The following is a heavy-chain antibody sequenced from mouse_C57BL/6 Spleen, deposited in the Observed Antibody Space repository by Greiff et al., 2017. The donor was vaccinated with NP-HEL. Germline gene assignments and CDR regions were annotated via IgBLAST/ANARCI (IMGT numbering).Heavy chain of an antibody. Sequence: VQLQQPGAELVRPGPSVKLSCKASGYTFTSYWMHWVKQRPGQGLEWIGVIDPSDSYTNYNQKFKGKATLTVDTSSSTAYMQLSSLTSEDSAVYYCASDYFDYWGQGTTLTVSS. CDR1: GYTFTSYW. J-gene: IGHJ2*01. V-gene: IGHV1-59*01. CDR2: IDPSDSYT. CDR3: ASDYFDY.